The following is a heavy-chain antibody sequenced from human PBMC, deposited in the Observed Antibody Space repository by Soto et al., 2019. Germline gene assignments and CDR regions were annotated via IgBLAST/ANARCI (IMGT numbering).Heavy chain of an antibody. J-gene: IGHJ6*02. CDR3: ARVREYYYYYGMDV. Sequence: GASVKVSCKASGYTFTSYDINWVRQATGQGLEWIGWMNPNSGNTGYAQKFQGRVTMTRNTSISTAYMELSSLRSEDAAVYYCARVREYYYYYGMDVWGQGTTVTVSS. CDR1: GYTFTSYD. V-gene: IGHV1-8*01. CDR2: MNPNSGNT.